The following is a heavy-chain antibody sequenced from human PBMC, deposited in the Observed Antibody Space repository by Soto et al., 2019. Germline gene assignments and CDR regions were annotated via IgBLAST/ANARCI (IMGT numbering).Heavy chain of an antibody. D-gene: IGHD1-26*01. J-gene: IGHJ4*02. Sequence: QVQLVESGGGLCKPGGSLRLSFAASVFTFSDFYMNWIRQAPWKGLEWLSYISGNGRTMYYADSVKCRFTISRDNTKKPLYLDMTSLRDDNSAMYYCARDGRGPSALALWGQGTRVTVSS. CDR3: ARDGRGPSALAL. CDR1: VFTFSDFY. CDR2: ISGNGRTM. V-gene: IGHV3-11*01.